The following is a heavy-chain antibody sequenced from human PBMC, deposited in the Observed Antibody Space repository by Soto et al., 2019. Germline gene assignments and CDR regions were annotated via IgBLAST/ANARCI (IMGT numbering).Heavy chain of an antibody. Sequence: EVQLVESGEGLVQPGGSLRLSCAASGFTFTTYAMHWVRQAPGKGLEYVSGISSNGGTTYYADSVKGRFTVSRDNSKNTLYLHMGGLRAEDMAVYYCARGGYDSSGYPFYYWGQGTLVTVSS. CDR1: GFTFTTYA. V-gene: IGHV3-64*02. D-gene: IGHD3-22*01. CDR3: ARGGYDSSGYPFYY. CDR2: ISSNGGTT. J-gene: IGHJ4*02.